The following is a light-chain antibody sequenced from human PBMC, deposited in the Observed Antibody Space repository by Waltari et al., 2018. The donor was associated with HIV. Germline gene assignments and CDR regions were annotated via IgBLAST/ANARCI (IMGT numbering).Light chain of an antibody. J-gene: IGKJ2*01. CDR1: QSVSRNH. V-gene: IGKV3-20*01. Sequence: EIVLTQSPGTLSLSPGDRATPSCRASQSVSRNHLAWYQQKPGLSPRLLIDGASTRATGIPDRFGGSGSGTDFTLTINRLEPEDSAVYYCQQYATSSYTFGQGTKLEIK. CDR3: QQYATSSYT. CDR2: GAS.